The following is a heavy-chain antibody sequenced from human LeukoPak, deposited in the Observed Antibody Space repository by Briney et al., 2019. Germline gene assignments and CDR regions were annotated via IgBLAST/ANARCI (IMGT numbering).Heavy chain of an antibody. Sequence: GGSLRLSCAASGFTFSSYGTHWVRQAPGKGLECVAVIWYDGSNKYYADSVKGRFTISRDNSKNTLYLQMNSLRAEDTAVYYCARDGYSSGWYGFVDYWGQGTLVTVSS. CDR3: ARDGYSSGWYGFVDY. V-gene: IGHV3-33*01. CDR1: GFTFSSYG. J-gene: IGHJ4*02. D-gene: IGHD6-19*01. CDR2: IWYDGSNK.